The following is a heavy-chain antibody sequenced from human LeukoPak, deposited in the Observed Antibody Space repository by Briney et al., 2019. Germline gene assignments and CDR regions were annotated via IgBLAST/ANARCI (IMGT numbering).Heavy chain of an antibody. D-gene: IGHD1-7*01. V-gene: IGHV4-34*01. CDR2: INDSGRI. Sequence: PSETLSLTCAVYGGSFSNYYWSWIRQTPGKGMEWIGEINDSGRINYNPSLMSRVTVYVDTSKNQFSLRLTSVTATDTAVYYCARRWNYGRNYYIDVWGKGATVSVSS. J-gene: IGHJ6*03. CDR1: GGSFSNYY. CDR3: ARRWNYGRNYYIDV.